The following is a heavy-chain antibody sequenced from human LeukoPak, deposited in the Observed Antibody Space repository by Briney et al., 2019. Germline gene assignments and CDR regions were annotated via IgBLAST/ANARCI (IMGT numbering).Heavy chain of an antibody. Sequence: PSETLSLTCTVSGGSISSYYWSWIRQSAGKGLEWIGRIYTSGSTNYNPSLKSRVTISVDKSKNQFSLKLSSVTAADTAVYYCARANYVMGDSYYYMDVWGKGTTVTVSS. V-gene: IGHV4-4*07. CDR3: ARANYVMGDSYYYMDV. D-gene: IGHD3-16*01. CDR2: IYTSGST. J-gene: IGHJ6*03. CDR1: GGSISSYY.